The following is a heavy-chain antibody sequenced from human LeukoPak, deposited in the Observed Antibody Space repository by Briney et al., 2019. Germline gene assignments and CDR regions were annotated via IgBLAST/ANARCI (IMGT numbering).Heavy chain of an antibody. CDR3: ARDGRYGSGSYDAFDI. Sequence: ASVKVSCKASGYTFTGYYMHWVRQAPGQGLEWMGRINPNSGGTNYAQKFQGRVTMTRDTSISTAYMELSRLRSDDTAVYYCARDGRYGSGSYDAFDIWGQGTMVTVSS. CDR1: GYTFTGYY. CDR2: INPNSGGT. J-gene: IGHJ3*02. D-gene: IGHD3-10*01. V-gene: IGHV1-2*06.